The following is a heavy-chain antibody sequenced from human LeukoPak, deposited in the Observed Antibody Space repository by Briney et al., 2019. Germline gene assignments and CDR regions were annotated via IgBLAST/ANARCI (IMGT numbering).Heavy chain of an antibody. CDR1: GFTFSSYA. CDR2: ISGSGGST. J-gene: IGHJ4*02. Sequence: HPGGSLRLSCAASGFTFSSYAMSWVRQAPGKGLEWVSAISGSGGSTYYADSVKGRFTISRDNSKNTLYLQMNSLRAEDTAVYYCANGVYAVAGYSNYWGQGTLVTVSS. V-gene: IGHV3-23*01. CDR3: ANGVYAVAGYSNY. D-gene: IGHD6-19*01.